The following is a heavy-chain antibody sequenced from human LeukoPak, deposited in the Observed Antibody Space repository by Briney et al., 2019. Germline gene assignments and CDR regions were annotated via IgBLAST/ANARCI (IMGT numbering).Heavy chain of an antibody. CDR3: ARAEQLVQGAFDI. J-gene: IGHJ3*02. CDR2: IYYSGST. V-gene: IGHV4-30-4*08. Sequence: SETLSLTCTVSGGSISSGDYYWSWIRQPPGKGLEWIGYIYYSGSTYYNPSLKSRVTISVDTSKNQFSLKLSSVTAADTAVYYCARAEQLVQGAFDIWGQGTMVTVSS. CDR1: GGSISSGDYY. D-gene: IGHD6-13*01.